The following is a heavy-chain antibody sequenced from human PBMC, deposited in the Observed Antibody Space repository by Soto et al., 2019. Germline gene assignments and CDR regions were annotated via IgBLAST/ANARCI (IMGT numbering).Heavy chain of an antibody. D-gene: IGHD5-18*01. CDR2: ISYDGSNK. CDR1: GFTFSSYA. V-gene: IGHV3-30-3*01. J-gene: IGHJ5*02. Sequence: GGSLRLSCAASGFTFSSYAMHWVRQAPGKGLEWVAVISYDGSNKYYADSVKGRFTISRDNSKNTLYLQMNSLRAEDTAVYYCARVGTAMVSWGWFDPWGQGTLVTVSS. CDR3: ARVGTAMVSWGWFDP.